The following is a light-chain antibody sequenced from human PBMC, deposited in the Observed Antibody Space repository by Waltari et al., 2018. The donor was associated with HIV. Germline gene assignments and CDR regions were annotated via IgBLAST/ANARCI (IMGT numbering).Light chain of an antibody. J-gene: IGLJ1*01. CDR2: RAN. Sequence: SYELSQPPSVSVALGQTARITCGGDDLGSKNGHWYRKKPGRTPVFIRYRANSRPSRIPERFAGSNPGDTATLTVSRAQAGYEADYYCHVWDGTTAYYVFATGTKVTVL. V-gene: IGLV3-9*01. CDR3: HVWDGTTAYYV. CDR1: DLGSKN.